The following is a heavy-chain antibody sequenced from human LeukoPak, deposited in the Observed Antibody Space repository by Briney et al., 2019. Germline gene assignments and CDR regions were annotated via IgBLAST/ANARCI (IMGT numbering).Heavy chain of an antibody. Sequence: ASVKVSCTASGYPFTNYGISWVRQAPGQGLEWVAWVSGQNGNWNYAQKFQGRVSVTADTSATTAYMELTSLRSDDTAVYYCARDLSILVPSVADYWGQGTLVTVSS. D-gene: IGHD2-21*01. CDR3: ARDLSILVPSVADY. V-gene: IGHV1-18*01. CDR2: VSGQNGNW. J-gene: IGHJ4*02. CDR1: GYPFTNYG.